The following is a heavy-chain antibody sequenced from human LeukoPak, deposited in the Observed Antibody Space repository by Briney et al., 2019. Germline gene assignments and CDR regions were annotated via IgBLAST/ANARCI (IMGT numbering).Heavy chain of an antibody. V-gene: IGHV3-7*01. Sequence: GGSLRLSCAASGFTFSSYWMSWVRQAPGKGLEWVANIKQDGSEKYYVDSVKGRFTISRDNAKNSLYLQMNSLRAEDTAVYYWARGGGAWVLGYYYYGMDVWGQGTTVTVSS. D-gene: IGHD3-16*01. CDR1: GFTFSSYW. J-gene: IGHJ6*02. CDR3: ARGGGAWVLGYYYYGMDV. CDR2: IKQDGSEK.